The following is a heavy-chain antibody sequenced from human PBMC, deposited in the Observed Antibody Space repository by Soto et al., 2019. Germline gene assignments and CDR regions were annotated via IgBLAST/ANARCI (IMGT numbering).Heavy chain of an antibody. CDR3: ARDISGYYYGMDV. V-gene: IGHV1-69*01. J-gene: IGHJ6*02. CDR1: GGTFSIYT. CDR2: SA. Sequence: QVQLVQSGAEVKKPGSSVKVSCKASGGTFSIYTISWVRQAPGQGLEWMGGSANSAQKFQGRLTVTADESTSTVYLELSSLTSEDTAVYYCARDISGYYYGMDVWGQGTTVTVS. D-gene: IGHD3-3*02.